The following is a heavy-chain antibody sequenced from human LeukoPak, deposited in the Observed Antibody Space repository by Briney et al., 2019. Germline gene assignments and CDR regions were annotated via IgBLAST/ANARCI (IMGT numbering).Heavy chain of an antibody. CDR2: ISSSSTYI. CDR1: GFTFTSYS. Sequence: PGGSLRLSCAASGFTFTSYSMNWVRQAPGRGLEWVSSISSSSTYIYYADSVKGRFTISRDNAKNSLYLQMNSLRAEDTAVYYCARDPGAVTTPSYWFHPWGQGTLVTVSS. CDR3: ARDPGAVTTPSYWFHP. V-gene: IGHV3-21*01. D-gene: IGHD4-17*01. J-gene: IGHJ5*02.